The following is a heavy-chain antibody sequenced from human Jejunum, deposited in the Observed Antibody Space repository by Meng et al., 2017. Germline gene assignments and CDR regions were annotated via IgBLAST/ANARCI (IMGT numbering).Heavy chain of an antibody. V-gene: IGHV3-48*03. D-gene: IGHD5/OR15-5a*01. J-gene: IGHJ4*02. CDR3: ARVLSPLSGDYFDS. CDR2: ISSTGSTI. CDR1: AFIFGDYE. Sequence: GSLKISCLASAFIFGDYEMNWVRQAPGKGLEWISYISSTGSTIYYADSVKGRFTISRDNPQNSLYLQMSSLRVEDTAVYFCARVLSPLSGDYFDSWGQGTLVTVSS.